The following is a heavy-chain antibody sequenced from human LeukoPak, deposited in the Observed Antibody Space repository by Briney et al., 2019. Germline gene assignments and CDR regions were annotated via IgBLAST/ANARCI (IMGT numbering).Heavy chain of an antibody. CDR3: ASPMVRGVHYGMDV. CDR2: IIPILGIA. J-gene: IGHJ6*02. V-gene: IGHV1-69*02. Sequence: SVKVSCKASGGTFSSYTISWVRQAPGQGLEWMGRIIPILGIANYAQKFQGRVTITADKSPSTAYMELSSLRSEDTAVYYCASPMVRGVHYGMDVWGQGTTVTVSS. D-gene: IGHD3-10*01. CDR1: GGTFSSYT.